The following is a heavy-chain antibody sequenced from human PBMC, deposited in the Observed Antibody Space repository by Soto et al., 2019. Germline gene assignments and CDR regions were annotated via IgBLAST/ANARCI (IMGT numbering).Heavy chain of an antibody. CDR1: GFTFSSYA. D-gene: IGHD3-22*01. CDR2: ICGSGGST. Sequence: EVQLLESGGGLVQPGGSLRLSCAASGFTFSSYAMRWVRQAPGKGLEWVAAICGSGGSTYYADSVKGRFTISRDNSKNTKYLQMNSLRAEETALYYCAIDIGPVFGQKLTYYYDSSCYLLGGMDVWGQGTTVTVSS. J-gene: IGHJ6*02. V-gene: IGHV3-23*01. CDR3: AIDIGPVFGQKLTYYYDSSCYLLGGMDV.